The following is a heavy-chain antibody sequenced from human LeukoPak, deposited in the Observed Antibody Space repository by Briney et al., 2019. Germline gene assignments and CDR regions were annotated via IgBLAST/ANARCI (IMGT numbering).Heavy chain of an antibody. D-gene: IGHD1-26*01. J-gene: IGHJ4*02. CDR3: AKTQWKVGATDYFDY. CDR2: INDNGGQR. V-gene: IGHV3-23*01. CDR1: GFAFNNYA. Sequence: GGSLRLSCAAPGFAFNNYAMTWVRQAPGKGLEWVSNINDNGGQRHYADSVKGRFTISRDNSKNTLFLQMDSLRAEDTAVYYCAKTQWKVGATDYFDYWGQGILVTVSS.